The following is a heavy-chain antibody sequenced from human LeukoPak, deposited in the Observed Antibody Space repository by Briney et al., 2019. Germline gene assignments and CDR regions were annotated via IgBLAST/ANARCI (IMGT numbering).Heavy chain of an antibody. V-gene: IGHV4-4*02. Sequence: SETLSLTCAVSGGSISSSSSNCWTWVRQPPGKGLEWIGEIYHSGATNYNPSLKSRVTMLLDKSKNQFSLKLNSVAAADTAVYYCARNGGNSDFDYWGQGTLVTVSS. CDR2: IYHSGAT. CDR3: ARNGGNSDFDY. CDR1: GGSISSSSSNC. J-gene: IGHJ4*02. D-gene: IGHD4-23*01.